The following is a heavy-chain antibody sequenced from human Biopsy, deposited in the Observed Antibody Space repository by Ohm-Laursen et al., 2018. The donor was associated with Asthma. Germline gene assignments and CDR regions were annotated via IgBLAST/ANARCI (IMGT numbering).Heavy chain of an antibody. CDR1: GGSVSSGSHY. J-gene: IGHJ4*02. CDR3: ARAQDYYDSRGYYRSFDY. V-gene: IGHV4-61*01. D-gene: IGHD3-22*01. Sequence: GTLSLTCTVSGGSVSSGSHYWSWIRQPPGKGLEWIGYISYSGSTNYNPSLKSRVTISVDTSKNQFSLKLSSVTAADTAVYYCARAQDYYDSRGYYRSFDYWGQGTLATVSS. CDR2: ISYSGST.